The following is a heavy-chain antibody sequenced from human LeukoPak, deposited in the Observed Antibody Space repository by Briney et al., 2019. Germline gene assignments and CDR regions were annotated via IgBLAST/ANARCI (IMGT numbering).Heavy chain of an antibody. D-gene: IGHD3-10*02. V-gene: IGHV3-48*03. J-gene: IGHJ6*04. CDR1: GFTFSSYE. CDR3: AELGITMIGGV. CDR2: ISSSGSTI. Sequence: QPGGSLRLSCAASGFTFSSYEMNWVRQTPGKGLEWVSYISSSGSTIYYADSVKGRFTISRDNAKNSLYLQMNSLRAEDTAVYYCAELGITMIGGVWGKGTTVTISS.